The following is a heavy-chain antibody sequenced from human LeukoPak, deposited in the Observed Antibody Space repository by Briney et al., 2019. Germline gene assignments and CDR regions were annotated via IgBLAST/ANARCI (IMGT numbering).Heavy chain of an antibody. D-gene: IGHD5-12*01. CDR3: AKGGPQAYGMDV. CDR2: VDSDGSDT. J-gene: IGHJ6*02. CDR1: GFTFTSYW. Sequence: GGSLRLSCAASGFTFTSYWMHWVRQGPGKGLVWVSRVDSDGSDTIYADSVKGRFTISRDNAKNTLYLQMNSLRAEDTAVYYCAKGGPQAYGMDVWGQGTTVTVSS. V-gene: IGHV3-74*01.